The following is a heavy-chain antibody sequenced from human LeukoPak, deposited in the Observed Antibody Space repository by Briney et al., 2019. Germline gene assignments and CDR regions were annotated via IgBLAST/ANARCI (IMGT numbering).Heavy chain of an antibody. V-gene: IGHV3-30-3*01. D-gene: IGHD3-3*01. J-gene: IGHJ4*02. CDR1: GFTFSSYA. Sequence: PGGSLRLSCAASGFTFSSYAMHWVRQAPGKGLEWVAVISYDGSNKYYADSVKGRFTISRDNSKNTLYLQMNSLRAEDTAVYYCARERGAWRFDYWGRGTLVTVSS. CDR2: ISYDGSNK. CDR3: ARERGAWRFDY.